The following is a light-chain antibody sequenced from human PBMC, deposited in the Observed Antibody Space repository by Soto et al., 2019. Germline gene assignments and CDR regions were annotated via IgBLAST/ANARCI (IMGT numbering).Light chain of an antibody. CDR1: QSVSSN. V-gene: IGKV3-15*01. CDR2: GAS. J-gene: IGKJ1*01. CDR3: QQYNN. Sequence: EIVMTQSPATLSVSPGERATLSCRASQSVSSNLAWYQQKPGQAPRLLIYGASTRATGIPARFSGSGSGTEFTLTISSLQSEDFALSYCQQYNNFAQGTKV.